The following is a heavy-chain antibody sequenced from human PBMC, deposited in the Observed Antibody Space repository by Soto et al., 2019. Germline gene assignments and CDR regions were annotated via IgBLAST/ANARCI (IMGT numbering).Heavy chain of an antibody. CDR1: GGSISSGDYY. J-gene: IGHJ5*02. Sequence: PSETLSLTCTVSGGSISSGDYYWSWIRQPPGKGMEWIGYIYYSGSTYYNPSLKSRVTISVDTSKNQFSLKLSSVTAADTAVYYCAREGVYSGYDGWFDPWGQGTLVTVSS. D-gene: IGHD5-12*01. CDR3: AREGVYSGYDGWFDP. V-gene: IGHV4-30-4*01. CDR2: IYYSGST.